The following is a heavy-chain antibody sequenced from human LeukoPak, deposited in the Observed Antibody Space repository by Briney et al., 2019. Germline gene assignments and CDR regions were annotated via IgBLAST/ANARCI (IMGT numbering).Heavy chain of an antibody. CDR3: ARDDYYYGLDV. V-gene: IGHV3-21*01. CDR2: ISSSTSYI. CDR1: GFTFSNVW. J-gene: IGHJ6*02. Sequence: GGSLRLSCAASGFTFSNVWMSWVRQAPGKGLEWVSSISSSTSYIYYADSVKGRFTISRDNAKNSLYLQMNSLRAKDTAVYYCARDDYYYGLDVWGQGTTVTVSS.